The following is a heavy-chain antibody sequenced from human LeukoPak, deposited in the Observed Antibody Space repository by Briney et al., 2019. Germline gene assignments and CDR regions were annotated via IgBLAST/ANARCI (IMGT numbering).Heavy chain of an antibody. CDR1: GDSISSYY. CDR3: AREGIVGTYDQ. V-gene: IGHV4-59*12. D-gene: IGHD1-26*01. Sequence: KPSETLSLICTVSGDSISSYYWYWFRQPPGKELEWIACIYYSGVTHYNPSLKSRVSISLDMSKNQFSLGLSSVTAADTAVYYCAREGIVGTYDQWGQGALVTVSS. J-gene: IGHJ4*02. CDR2: IYYSGVT.